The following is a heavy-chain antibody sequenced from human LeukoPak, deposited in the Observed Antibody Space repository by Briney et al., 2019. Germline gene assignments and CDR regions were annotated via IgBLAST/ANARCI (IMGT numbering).Heavy chain of an antibody. CDR2: ISSSSSYT. Sequence: GGSLRLSCAASGFTFSDYYMSWIRQAPGQGLEWVSYISSSSSYTNYADSVKGRFTISRDNAKNSLYLQMNSLRAEDTAVYYCARTYGSGEGWIDPWGQGTLVTVSS. V-gene: IGHV3-11*06. CDR3: ARTYGSGEGWIDP. J-gene: IGHJ5*02. D-gene: IGHD3-10*01. CDR1: GFTFSDYY.